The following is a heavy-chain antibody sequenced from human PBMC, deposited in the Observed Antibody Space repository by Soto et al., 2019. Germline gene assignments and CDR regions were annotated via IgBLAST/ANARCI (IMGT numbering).Heavy chain of an antibody. CDR3: ARGPLVVLNYFES. Sequence: QVQLVQSGTEVKKPGSSVKVSCKASGGTFRNYPINWVRQAPGQGLEWMGSIFPLTDIPDYAQNFQARLTISAEKSTSTAYMELISLTSDDTAMYFCARGPLVVLNYFESWGQGTLVTVSS. CDR1: GGTFRNYP. CDR2: IFPLTDIP. J-gene: IGHJ4*02. V-gene: IGHV1-69*02.